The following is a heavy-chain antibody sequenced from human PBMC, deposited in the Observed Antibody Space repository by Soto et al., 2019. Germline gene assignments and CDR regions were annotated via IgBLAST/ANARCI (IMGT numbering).Heavy chain of an antibody. CDR2: IYYSGST. V-gene: IGHV4-59*01. J-gene: IGHJ5*02. D-gene: IGHD3-9*01. CDR1: GGSISSYY. CDR3: ASLYYDILTGYPRFDP. Sequence: PSETLSLTCTVSGGSISSYYWSWIRQPPGKGLEWIGYIYYSGSTNYNPSLKSRVTISVDTSKNQFSLKLSSVTAADTAVYYCASLYYDILTGYPRFDPWGQGTLVTVSS.